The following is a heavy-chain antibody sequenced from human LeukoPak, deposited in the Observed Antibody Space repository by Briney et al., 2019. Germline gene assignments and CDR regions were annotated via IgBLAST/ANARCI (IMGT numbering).Heavy chain of an antibody. Sequence: GGSLRLSCAASGFTFSTHGMHWVRQAPGKGLEWVAVLWYDGSNKYYADSVKGRFTISRDNPKNTLYLQMNSLRVEDTTVYYCAKRKGGHGSGSFDYWGQGTVVTVSS. J-gene: IGHJ4*02. CDR1: GFTFSTHG. CDR2: LWYDGSNK. CDR3: AKRKGGHGSGSFDY. V-gene: IGHV3-33*06. D-gene: IGHD3-10*01.